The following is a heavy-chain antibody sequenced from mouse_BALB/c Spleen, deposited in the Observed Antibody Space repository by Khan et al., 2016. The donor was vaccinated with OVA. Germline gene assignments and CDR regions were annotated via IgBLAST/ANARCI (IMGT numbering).Heavy chain of an antibody. CDR1: GFSLSRYN. J-gene: IGHJ4*01. CDR2: IWGGGGT. Sequence: QVQLKESGPGLVAPSQSLSITCTVSGFSLSRYNIHWVRQPPGKGLEWLGMIWGGGGTDYNSTLKSRLSIRKDNSKSQVFLKMNSQQTDDTAMYYYARAYYRYDGYYAMDYWGQGTPVTVSS. V-gene: IGHV2-6-4*01. D-gene: IGHD2-14*01. CDR3: ARAYYRYDGYYAMDY.